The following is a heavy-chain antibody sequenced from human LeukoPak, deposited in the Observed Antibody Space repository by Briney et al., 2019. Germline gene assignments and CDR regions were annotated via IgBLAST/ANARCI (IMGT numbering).Heavy chain of an antibody. J-gene: IGHJ4*02. D-gene: IGHD2-15*01. CDR1: GFTFSTYA. CDR3: ASGPYCRGGTCYLPFDY. V-gene: IGHV3-30*04. CDR2: IPYDGTNK. Sequence: GGSLRLSCAASGFTFSTYAMHWVRQAPGKRLEWVAVIPYDGTNKYYADSVKGRFTISRDNSKNTLYLQMNSLRAEDTAVYYCASGPYCRGGTCYLPFDYWGQGTLVTVSS.